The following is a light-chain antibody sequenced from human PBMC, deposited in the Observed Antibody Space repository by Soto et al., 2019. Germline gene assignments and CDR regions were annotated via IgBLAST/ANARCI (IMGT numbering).Light chain of an antibody. CDR1: SGDVGGYDY. Sequence: QSALAQPASVSGSPGQSISISCTGTSGDVGGYDYVSWYQQHPDRAPKLMIYEVSNRPSGFSNRFSGSKSGDTASLSISGLQAEDEADYYCSSYTSTSTLVFGTGTKVTVL. CDR3: SSYTSTSTLV. V-gene: IGLV2-14*01. CDR2: EVS. J-gene: IGLJ1*01.